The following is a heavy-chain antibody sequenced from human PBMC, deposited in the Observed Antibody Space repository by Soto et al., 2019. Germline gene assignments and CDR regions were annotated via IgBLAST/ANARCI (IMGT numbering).Heavy chain of an antibody. Sequence: AASGFTFSSYAMSWVRLAPGKGLEWVSGVSDGGSRIYYADSVKGRFTISRDNSKNTLYLQMKSLRAEDTAVYYCTKIESRFFYDSTGYYPFDYWSQGTLVTVSS. J-gene: IGHJ4*02. CDR3: TKIESRFFYDSTGYYPFDY. CDR2: VSDGGSRI. CDR1: GFTFSSYA. D-gene: IGHD3-22*01. V-gene: IGHV3-23*01.